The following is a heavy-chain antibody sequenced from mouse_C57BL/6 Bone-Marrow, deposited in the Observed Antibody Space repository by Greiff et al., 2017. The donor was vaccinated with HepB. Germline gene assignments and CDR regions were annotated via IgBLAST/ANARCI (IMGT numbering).Heavy chain of an antibody. D-gene: IGHD1-1*01. J-gene: IGHJ2*01. CDR3: ARSHYGSSRDFDY. V-gene: IGHV1-82*01. CDR1: GYAFSSSW. CDR2: IYPGDGDT. Sequence: QVQLKQSGPELVKPGASVKISCKASGYAFSSSWMNWVKQRPGKGLEWIGRIYPGDGDTNYNGKFKGKATLTADKSSSTAYMQLSSLTSEDSAVYFCARSHYGSSRDFDYWGQGTTLTVSS.